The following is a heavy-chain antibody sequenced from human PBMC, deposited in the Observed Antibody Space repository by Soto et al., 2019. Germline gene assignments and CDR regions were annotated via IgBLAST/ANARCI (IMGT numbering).Heavy chain of an antibody. D-gene: IGHD2-8*01. V-gene: IGHV3-9*01. CDR3: ANSLKEYCTNGVCYMSSPDV. J-gene: IGHJ6*04. Sequence: GGSLRLSCAASGFTFDDYAMHWVRQAPGKGLEWVSGISWNSGSIGYADSVKGRFTISRDNAKNYLYLQMNSLRAEDTALYYCANSLKEYCTNGVCYMSSPDVWGKGTTVTVSS. CDR1: GFTFDDYA. CDR2: ISWNSGSI.